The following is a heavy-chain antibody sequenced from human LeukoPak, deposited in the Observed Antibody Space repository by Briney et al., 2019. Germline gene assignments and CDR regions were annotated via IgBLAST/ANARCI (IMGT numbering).Heavy chain of an antibody. J-gene: IGHJ4*02. D-gene: IGHD3-10*01. CDR2: ISSSSSYI. CDR3: ASRYGALDY. V-gene: IGHV3-21*01. CDR1: GFTFSSYS. Sequence: GGSLRLSCAASGFTFSSYSMNWVRQAPGKGLEWVSSISSSSSYIYYADSVKGRFTISRDNAKNSLCLQMNSLSAEDTAVYYCASRYGALDYWGQGTLVTVSS.